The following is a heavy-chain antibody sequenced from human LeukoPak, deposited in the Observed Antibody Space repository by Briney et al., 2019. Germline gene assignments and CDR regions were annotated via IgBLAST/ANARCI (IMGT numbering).Heavy chain of an antibody. Sequence: PSETLSLTCTVSGGSISSSSYYWGWIRQPPGKGLEWIGSIYYSGSTYYNPSLKSRVTISVGTSKNQFSLKLSSVTAADTAVYYCARLGSSSWYSYYYYYMDVWGKGTTVTISS. V-gene: IGHV4-39*01. CDR1: GGSISSSSYY. CDR3: ARLGSSSWYSYYYYYMDV. D-gene: IGHD6-13*01. CDR2: IYYSGST. J-gene: IGHJ6*03.